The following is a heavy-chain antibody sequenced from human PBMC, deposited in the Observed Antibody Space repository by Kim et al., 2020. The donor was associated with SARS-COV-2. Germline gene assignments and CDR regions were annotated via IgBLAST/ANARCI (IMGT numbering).Heavy chain of an antibody. D-gene: IGHD6-13*01. CDR3: ARRYSSSWYPFDY. CDR1: GGSISSSSYY. J-gene: IGHJ4*02. CDR2: IYYSGST. Sequence: SETLSLTCTVSGGSISSSSYYWGWIRQPPGKGLEWIGSIYYSGSTYYNPSLKSRVTISVDTSKNQFSLKLSSVTAADTAVYYCARRYSSSWYPFDYWGQGTLVTVSS. V-gene: IGHV4-39*01.